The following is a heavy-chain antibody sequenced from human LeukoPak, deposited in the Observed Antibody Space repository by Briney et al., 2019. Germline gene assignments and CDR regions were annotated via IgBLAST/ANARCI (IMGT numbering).Heavy chain of an antibody. V-gene: IGHV4-4*09. Sequence: SETLSLTCAVSGVSISPYHWAWIRQPPGKGLEGIGYIHTSGSNNQYPSLKRRVTISVNNSKNHFSLGMTSVPAAHTAVYYCARLSAAVHLGAFDLWGQGTMVTVSS. CDR1: GVSISPYH. CDR2: IHTSGSN. J-gene: IGHJ3*01. D-gene: IGHD3-3*01. CDR3: ARLSAAVHLGAFDL.